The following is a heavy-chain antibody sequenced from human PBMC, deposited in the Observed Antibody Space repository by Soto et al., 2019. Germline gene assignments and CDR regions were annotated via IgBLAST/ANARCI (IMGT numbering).Heavy chain of an antibody. V-gene: IGHV1-2*02. CDR1: GYTFTGYY. CDR2: IDPDTGDT. Sequence: EASVKVSCKASGYTFTGYYLHWVRQAPGQGLEWVGRIDPDTGDTDSSQKYQGRVTLTRDTAIDTAYMEVTRLTLDDTAIYYCARGPLEWGQGTLVTVSS. J-gene: IGHJ4*02. CDR3: ARGPLE.